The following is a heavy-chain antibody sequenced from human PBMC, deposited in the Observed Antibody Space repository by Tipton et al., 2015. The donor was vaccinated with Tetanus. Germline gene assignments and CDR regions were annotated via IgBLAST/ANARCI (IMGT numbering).Heavy chain of an antibody. Sequence: GLVKPSQTLSLTCTVSGDSISSGDFYWTWIRQAPGQGLEWIGYIYNNGNTYYNPSLLGRITISLDTSKNQFSLRLASVTAADTAVYYCARANNDFPKKGPFDSWGQGSLVIVSS. D-gene: IGHD3-3*01. J-gene: IGHJ4*02. CDR1: GDSISSGDFY. CDR3: ARANNDFPKKGPFDS. CDR2: IYNNGNT. V-gene: IGHV4-30-4*01.